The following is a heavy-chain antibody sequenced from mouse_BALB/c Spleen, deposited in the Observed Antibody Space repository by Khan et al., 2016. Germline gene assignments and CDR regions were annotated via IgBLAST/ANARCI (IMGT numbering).Heavy chain of an antibody. Sequence: VQLQESGAELVKPGASVKLSCKASGYTFTSYHMYWLKQRPGQGLEWIGEINPNNGDTNVNEKFRTKATLTVDTSSSTAYMQLSSLTSEDSAVFFCTRRRLRDFDYWGQGTTLTVSS. D-gene: IGHD1-2*01. CDR2: INPNNGDT. CDR1: GYTFTSYH. CDR3: TRRRLRDFDY. J-gene: IGHJ2*01. V-gene: IGHV1S81*02.